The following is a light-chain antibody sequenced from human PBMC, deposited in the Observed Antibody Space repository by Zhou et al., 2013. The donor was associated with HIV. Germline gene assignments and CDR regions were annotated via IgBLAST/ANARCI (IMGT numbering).Light chain of an antibody. V-gene: IGKV1-33*01. CDR3: QHLRT. CDR1: QDIGNS. Sequence: DIQMTQSPSSLSASVGDRVTITCQASQDIGNSLSWYHQTVGKAPKLLIYGASSLDTGVPSRFSGSGSGTEFTLTISSLQPDDFATYYCQHLRTFGQGTKVEI. J-gene: IGKJ1*01. CDR2: GAS.